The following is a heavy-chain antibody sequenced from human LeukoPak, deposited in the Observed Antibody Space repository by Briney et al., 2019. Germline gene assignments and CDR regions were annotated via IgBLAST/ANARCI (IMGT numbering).Heavy chain of an antibody. V-gene: IGHV4-4*02. CDR2: IYHSGST. J-gene: IGHJ6*03. Sequence: PSEALSLTCAVSGGSIRSSNWWSWVRQPPGKGLEWIGEIYHSGSTNYNPSLKSRVTISVDTSKNQFSLKLSSVTAADTAVYYCARTTEAHSWRTRYYDYYMDVWGKGTTVTVSS. D-gene: IGHD6-13*01. CDR1: GGSIRSSNW. CDR3: ARTTEAHSWRTRYYDYYMDV.